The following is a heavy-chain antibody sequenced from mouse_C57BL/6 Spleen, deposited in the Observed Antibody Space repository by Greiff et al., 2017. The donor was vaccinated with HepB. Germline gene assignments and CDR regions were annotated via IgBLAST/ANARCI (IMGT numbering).Heavy chain of an antibody. Sequence: VQLQQSGAELVRPGASVTLSCKASGYTFTDYEMHWVKQTPVHGLEWIGAIDPETGGNAYNQKFKGKAILTADKSSSTAYMELRSLTSEDSAGYYCTRRVGITTVLDYWGQGTTLTVSS. D-gene: IGHD1-1*01. J-gene: IGHJ2*01. CDR2: IDPETGGN. CDR3: TRRVGITTVLDY. V-gene: IGHV1-15*01. CDR1: GYTFTDYE.